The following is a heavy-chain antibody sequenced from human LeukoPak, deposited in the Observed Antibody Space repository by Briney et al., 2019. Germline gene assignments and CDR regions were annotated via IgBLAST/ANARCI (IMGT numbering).Heavy chain of an antibody. CDR1: GYTFISYY. Sequence: SVNDSFKATGYTFISYYMHWVRQARGQGLEWMGIINTSGGSTTYAQKFQGRVSMTRETSTSTVYLEVSSLRSEDTAVYYCARSQGGNTLWFDPWGQETLVTVSS. CDR2: INTSGGST. J-gene: IGHJ5*01. D-gene: IGHD4-23*01. V-gene: IGHV1-46*01. CDR3: ARSQGGNTLWFDP.